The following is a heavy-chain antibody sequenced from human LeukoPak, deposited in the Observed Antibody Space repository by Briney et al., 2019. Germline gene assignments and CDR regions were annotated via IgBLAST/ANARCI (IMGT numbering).Heavy chain of an antibody. Sequence: GGSLRLSCAASGFTFSSYSMNWVRQAPGKGLEWVSSISSSSRYIYYADSVKGRFTISRDNAKNSLYLQMNSLRAEDTAVYYCARLGYGSESYYFDYWGQGTLVTVSS. J-gene: IGHJ4*02. V-gene: IGHV3-21*01. CDR3: ARLGYGSESYYFDY. CDR1: GFTFSSYS. D-gene: IGHD5-18*01. CDR2: ISSSSRYI.